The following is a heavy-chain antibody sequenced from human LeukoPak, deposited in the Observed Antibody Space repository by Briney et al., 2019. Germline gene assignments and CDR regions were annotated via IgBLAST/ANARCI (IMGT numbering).Heavy chain of an antibody. Sequence: PGGPLRLSCAASGFTVSRNYMSWVRQAPGKGLECVSVIYNGGSTYYADSVKGRFTISRDNSKNTLYLQMNSLRDEDTAVYYCATGSLNRGYSYGPHFDYWGQVTVVTVSS. CDR2: IYNGGST. J-gene: IGHJ4*02. D-gene: IGHD5-18*01. V-gene: IGHV3-53*01. CDR1: GFTVSRNY. CDR3: ATGSLNRGYSYGPHFDY.